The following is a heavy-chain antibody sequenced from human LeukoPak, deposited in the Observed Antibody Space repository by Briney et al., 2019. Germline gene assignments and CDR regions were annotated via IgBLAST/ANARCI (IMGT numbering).Heavy chain of an antibody. J-gene: IGHJ6*02. CDR2: ISASGGST. CDR3: AKDAHFYGLDV. V-gene: IGHV3-23*01. Sequence: GGSLRLSCVASGFTYRSQAMTWVRQAPGNGLEWVSHISASGGSTRYADSVKGRFTISRDNSKNTLYLQINGLRVDDTAVYFCAKDAHFYGLDVWGQGTTVAVSS. CDR1: GFTYRSQA.